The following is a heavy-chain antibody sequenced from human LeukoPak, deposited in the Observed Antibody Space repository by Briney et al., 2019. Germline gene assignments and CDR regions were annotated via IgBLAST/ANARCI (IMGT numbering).Heavy chain of an antibody. J-gene: IGHJ4*02. V-gene: IGHV3-11*04. CDR3: ARGDSPYYFDY. CDR2: ISSSGSTI. CDR1: GFTFSDYY. D-gene: IGHD3-16*01. Sequence: GGSLRLSCAASGFTFSDYYMCWIRQAPGKGLEWVSYISSSGSTIYYADSVKGRFTISRDNSKNTLYLQMNSLRAEDTAVYYCARGDSPYYFDYWGQGTLVTVSS.